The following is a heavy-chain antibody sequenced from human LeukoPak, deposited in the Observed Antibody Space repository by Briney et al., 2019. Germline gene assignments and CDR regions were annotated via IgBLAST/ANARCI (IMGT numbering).Heavy chain of an antibody. J-gene: IGHJ5*02. CDR3: AKGRQLLDP. D-gene: IGHD1-1*01. Sequence: GGSLRLSCAASGISFRNYAMSWARQAPGKGLEWVSSISGSSGTIDYADSVKGRFIISRDNFNNVHYLQMNSLRPEDTAVYYCAKGRQLLDPWGQGNLVTVSS. CDR1: GISFRNYA. CDR2: ISGSSGTI. V-gene: IGHV3-23*01.